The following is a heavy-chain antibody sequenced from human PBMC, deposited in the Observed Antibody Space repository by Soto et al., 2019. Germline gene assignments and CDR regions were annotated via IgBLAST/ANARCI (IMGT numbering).Heavy chain of an antibody. Sequence: EVQLVESGGGLVQPGGSLRLSCAVSGFTFSSSEMYWVRQAPGKGLEWISYIHPSGQPIFYADSVKGRFTISRDNANTSLFLQMNSLRAEDTAVYYCARRASRWGPGTMVTVSS. J-gene: IGHJ3*01. CDR1: GFTFSSSE. V-gene: IGHV3-48*03. CDR3: ARRASR. D-gene: IGHD1-26*01. CDR2: IHPSGQPI.